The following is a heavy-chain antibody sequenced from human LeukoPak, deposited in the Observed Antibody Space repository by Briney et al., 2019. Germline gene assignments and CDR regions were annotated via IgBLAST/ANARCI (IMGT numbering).Heavy chain of an antibody. CDR3: AKPRPTVVTLMDV. Sequence: GGSLRLSCAASGFTFSTYAMGWVRQAPGKGLEWVSSIHGSVGATYYADSVKGRFTISRDNSKNTLYLQMNSLRAEDTAVYYCAKPRPTVVTLMDVWGKGTTVTVSS. CDR1: GFTFSTYA. V-gene: IGHV3-23*01. J-gene: IGHJ6*03. CDR2: IHGSVGAT. D-gene: IGHD4-23*01.